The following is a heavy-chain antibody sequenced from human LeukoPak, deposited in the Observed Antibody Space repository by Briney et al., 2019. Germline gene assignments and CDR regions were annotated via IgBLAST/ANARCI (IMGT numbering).Heavy chain of an antibody. D-gene: IGHD4-17*01. Sequence: GESLKISCKGSGYSFTSYWIGWVRQMPGKGLEWMGIIYPGDSDTRYSPSFQGQVTISADKSISTAYLQWSSLKASDTAMYYCARLETFAVTTAAFDIWGQGTMVTVSS. CDR1: GYSFTSYW. CDR2: IYPGDSDT. V-gene: IGHV5-51*01. CDR3: ARLETFAVTTAAFDI. J-gene: IGHJ3*02.